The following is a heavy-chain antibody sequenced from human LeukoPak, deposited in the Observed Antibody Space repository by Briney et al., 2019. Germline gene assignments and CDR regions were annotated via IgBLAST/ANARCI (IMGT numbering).Heavy chain of an antibody. V-gene: IGHV4-59*08. CDR2: IYYSGST. J-gene: IGHJ4*02. Sequence: PSETLSLTCTVSGGSISSYYWSWIRQPPGKGLEWIGYIYYSGSTNYNPSLKSRVTISVDTSKNQFSLKVNSVTAADTAVYYCARRPSGSFHWGIDYWGQGTLVTVSS. D-gene: IGHD7-27*01. CDR3: ARRPSGSFHWGIDY. CDR1: GGSISSYY.